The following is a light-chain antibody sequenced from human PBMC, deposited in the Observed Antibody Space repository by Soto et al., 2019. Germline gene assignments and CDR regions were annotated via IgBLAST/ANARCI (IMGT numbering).Light chain of an antibody. Sequence: QSALTQPASVSGSPGQSITIFCTGTSSEVGTYNSVSWYQQHPGKVPELMIFDFSNRPSGISSRFSGSKSGNTASLTISGLQAEDEADYYCASYVGSSTYAFGTGTKVTVL. J-gene: IGLJ1*01. CDR3: ASYVGSSTYA. V-gene: IGLV2-14*03. CDR1: SSEVGTYNS. CDR2: DFS.